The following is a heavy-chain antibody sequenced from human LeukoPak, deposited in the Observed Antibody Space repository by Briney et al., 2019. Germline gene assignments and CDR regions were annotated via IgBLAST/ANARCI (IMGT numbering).Heavy chain of an antibody. CDR1: GFTFSTYS. V-gene: IGHV3-48*04. J-gene: IGHJ6*03. CDR2: ISSSGSTV. CDR3: AREVLDEGDYYYMDV. D-gene: IGHD1-26*01. Sequence: GGSLRLSCAASGFTFSTYSMNWVRQAPGKGLEWVSYISSSGSTVKYADSVKGRFTISRDNPKSSLHLQVNRLRAEDTAVYFCAREVLDEGDYYYMDVWGKGTTVTVSS.